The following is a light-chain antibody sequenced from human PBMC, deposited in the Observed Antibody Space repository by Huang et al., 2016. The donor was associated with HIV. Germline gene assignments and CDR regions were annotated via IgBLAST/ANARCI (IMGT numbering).Light chain of an antibody. CDR1: QSISSW. CDR3: QQYNSLAWT. Sequence: DIQMTQSPSTLSASVGDRVTITCRASQSISSWLAWYQQKPGKAPNLLIYKASSLESGVPSWFSGSGSGTEFTLTISSLQPDDFATYYCQQYNSLAWTFGQGTKVEIK. V-gene: IGKV1-5*03. CDR2: KAS. J-gene: IGKJ1*01.